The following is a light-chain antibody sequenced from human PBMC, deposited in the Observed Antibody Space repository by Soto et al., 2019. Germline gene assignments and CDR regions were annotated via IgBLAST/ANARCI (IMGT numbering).Light chain of an antibody. J-gene: IGKJ4*01. CDR3: QKSNSAPIT. CDR1: QGMNNY. V-gene: IGKV1-27*01. CDR2: AAS. Sequence: DIQMTQSPSSLSASVGDRVTITCRASQGMNNYLAWYQQKPGKVPKLLIYAASTLQSGVPSRFSGSGSGTDFTLTISSLPPEDGESYYCQKSNSAPITFGGGTKVEIK.